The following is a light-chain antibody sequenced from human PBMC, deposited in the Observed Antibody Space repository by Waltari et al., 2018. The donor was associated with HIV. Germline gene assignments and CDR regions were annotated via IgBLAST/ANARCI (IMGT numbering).Light chain of an antibody. V-gene: IGLV2-14*01. J-gene: IGLJ1*01. CDR3: SSYTSSSLYV. CDR1: SSDVGGYNY. CDR2: EFS. Sequence: QSALTQPASVSGSPGPSITISCTGTSSDVGGYNYVSWYQQHPGKAPKLMIYEFSNRPSGVSNRFSGSKSGNTASLTISGLQAEDEADYYCSSYTSSSLYVFGTGTKVTVL.